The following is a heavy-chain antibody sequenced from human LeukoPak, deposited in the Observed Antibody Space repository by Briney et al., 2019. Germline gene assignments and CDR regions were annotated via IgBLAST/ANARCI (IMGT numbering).Heavy chain of an antibody. Sequence: GGSLRLSCVGSGSSFSTYAISWVRQAPGKGLEWLSVIYIDSSTYYGDSVKGRFTISRDNSKNTLYLQMNSLRAEDTGVYYCGRAMEGWGQGTLVTVSS. V-gene: IGHV3-53*01. J-gene: IGHJ4*02. CDR3: GRAMEG. CDR2: IYIDSST. CDR1: GSSFSTYA. D-gene: IGHD1-1*01.